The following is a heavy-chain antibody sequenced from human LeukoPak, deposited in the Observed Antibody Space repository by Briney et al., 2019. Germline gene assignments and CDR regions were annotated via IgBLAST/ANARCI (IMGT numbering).Heavy chain of an antibody. J-gene: IGHJ4*02. Sequence: GGSLRLSCAASGXTFSSYAMHWVRQAPGKGLEYVSAISSNGGSTYYANSVKGRFNISRDNSKNTLYLQMGSLRAEDMAVYYCASPGAYYWGQGTLVTVSS. CDR1: GXTFSSYA. V-gene: IGHV3-64*01. CDR2: ISSNGGST. CDR3: ASPGAYY.